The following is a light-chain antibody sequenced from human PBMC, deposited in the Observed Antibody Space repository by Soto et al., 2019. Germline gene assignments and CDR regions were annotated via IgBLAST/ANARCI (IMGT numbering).Light chain of an antibody. V-gene: IGLV1-40*01. CDR1: SSNIGAGYD. Sequence: QAVLTEPPSVSCAPGQRVTISCTGSSSNIGAGYDVHWYQQLPGTAPKLLIYGNSNRPSGVPDRFSGSKSGTSASLAITGLQAEDEADYYCQSYDSSLSGWVFGTGTKVTVL. CDR3: QSYDSSLSGWV. J-gene: IGLJ1*01. CDR2: GNS.